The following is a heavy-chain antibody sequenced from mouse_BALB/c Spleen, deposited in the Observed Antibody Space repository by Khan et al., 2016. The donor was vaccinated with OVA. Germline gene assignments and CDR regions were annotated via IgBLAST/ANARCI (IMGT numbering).Heavy chain of an antibody. J-gene: IGHJ3*01. CDR3: TRAGYSAWFAY. V-gene: IGHV14-1*02. CDR2: IDPENGET. Sequence: EVELVESGAELVRPGALVKLSCKASGFNIKDYYMHWVKQRPEQGLEWIGWIDPENGETVYDPKFQGKASITANTSYNTAYLQLSSLTSEDTAVYYCTRAGYSAWFAYWGQGTPVTVSA. CDR1: GFNIKDYY.